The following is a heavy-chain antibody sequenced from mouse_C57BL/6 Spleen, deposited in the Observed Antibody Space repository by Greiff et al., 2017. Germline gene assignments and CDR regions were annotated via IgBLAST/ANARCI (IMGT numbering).Heavy chain of an antibody. CDR3: EKESDADYGSSFAGFGD. Sequence: QVQLQQPGAELVKPGASVKLSCKASGYTFTSYWMHWVKQRPGRGLEWIGRIDPNSGGTKYNEKFKSKATLTVDKPAGTAYMQLSSLTSENSADYYCEKESDADYGSSFAGFGDWGKGTLVTV. CDR1: GYTFTSYW. D-gene: IGHD1-1*01. J-gene: IGHJ3*02. V-gene: IGHV1-72*01. CDR2: IDPNSGGT.